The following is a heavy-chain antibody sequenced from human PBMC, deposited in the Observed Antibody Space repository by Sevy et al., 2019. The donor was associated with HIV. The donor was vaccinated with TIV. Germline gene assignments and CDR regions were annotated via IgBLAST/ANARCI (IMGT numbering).Heavy chain of an antibody. CDR2: ISHDGRNNK. Sequence: GGSLRLSCAASGFTFSEYGMHWVRQAPGKGLEWVAVISHDGRNNKYNAGSMKGRFTISRDNSKNTLYLQMNSLRAEDTAIYYCARDRGEILSSAFNYWGQGTLVTVSS. J-gene: IGHJ4*02. CDR1: GFTFSEYG. CDR3: ARDRGEILSSAFNY. D-gene: IGHD3-10*01. V-gene: IGHV3-30*04.